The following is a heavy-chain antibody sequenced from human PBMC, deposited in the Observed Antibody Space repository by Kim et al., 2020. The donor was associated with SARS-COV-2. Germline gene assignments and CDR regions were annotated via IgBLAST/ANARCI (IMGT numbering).Heavy chain of an antibody. Sequence: SETLSLTCTVSGGSISSGAYYWSGIRQHPGKGLEWIGYIYYSGSTYYNPSLKSRVTISVDTSKNQFSLKLSSVTAADTAVYYCARVEGFTMFGVVIIGAFDIWGQGTMVTVSS. CDR2: IYYSGST. V-gene: IGHV4-31*03. D-gene: IGHD3-3*01. J-gene: IGHJ3*02. CDR1: GGSISSGAYY. CDR3: ARVEGFTMFGVVIIGAFDI.